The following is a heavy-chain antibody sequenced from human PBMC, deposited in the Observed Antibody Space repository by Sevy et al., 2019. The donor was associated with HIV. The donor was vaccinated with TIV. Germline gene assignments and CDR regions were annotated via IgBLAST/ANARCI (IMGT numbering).Heavy chain of an antibody. CDR1: GGSISSRSYY. CDR3: AVITIFGVVTDNWFDP. V-gene: IGHV4-39*01. CDR2: IYYSGST. Sequence: SETLSLTCTVSGGSISSRSYYWGSIRQPPGKGLEWIGGIYYSGSTYYNPSLKSRVTISVDTSKNQVSLKLSSVTAADTAVYYCAVITIFGVVTDNWFDPWGQGTRVTVSS. J-gene: IGHJ5*02. D-gene: IGHD3-3*01.